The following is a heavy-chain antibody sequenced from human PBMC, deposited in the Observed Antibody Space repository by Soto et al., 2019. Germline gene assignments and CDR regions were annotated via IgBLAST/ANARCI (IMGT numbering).Heavy chain of an antibody. D-gene: IGHD6-13*01. CDR3: AKDHVGGGDSSRYYFDD. CDR2: SSWNSGST. Sequence: EVQLVESGGGLVQPGRSLRLSCAASGFTFADYALHWVRQAPGKGLEWVSGSSWNSGSTGYAESVKGRFIVSRDNAKNALYLQMNSLRAEAAAWYYCAKDHVGGGDSSRYYFDDWGQGTPVTVSS. J-gene: IGHJ4*02. CDR1: GFTFADYA. V-gene: IGHV3-9*01.